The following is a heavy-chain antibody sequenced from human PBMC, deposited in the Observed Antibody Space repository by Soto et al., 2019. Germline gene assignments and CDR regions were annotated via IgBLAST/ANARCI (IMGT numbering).Heavy chain of an antibody. D-gene: IGHD6-25*01. Sequence: QVQLQESGPGLVKPSETLSLTCTVSGGSISRYYWSWLRQPPGKGLEWIGYIYYSGSTNYNPSLKIRVTISVGTSKNQCSLKLSSVTAEDTAVYYCAAATYDAFDIWGQGTMVTVSS. CDR3: AAATYDAFDI. J-gene: IGHJ3*02. CDR1: GGSISRYY. CDR2: IYYSGST. V-gene: IGHV4-59*08.